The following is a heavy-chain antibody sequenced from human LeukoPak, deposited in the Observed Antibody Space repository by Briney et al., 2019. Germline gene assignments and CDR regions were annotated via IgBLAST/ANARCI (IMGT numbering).Heavy chain of an antibody. Sequence: GESLKISCKGSGYSFTSYWIGWVRQMPGKGLEWMGIIHPGDSDTRYSPSFQGQVTISADKSVSTAYLQWGSLKASDTAMYYCARSRYPRDGYNFDYWGQGTLVTVSS. CDR3: ARSRYPRDGYNFDY. D-gene: IGHD5-24*01. J-gene: IGHJ4*02. V-gene: IGHV5-51*01. CDR1: GYSFTSYW. CDR2: IHPGDSDT.